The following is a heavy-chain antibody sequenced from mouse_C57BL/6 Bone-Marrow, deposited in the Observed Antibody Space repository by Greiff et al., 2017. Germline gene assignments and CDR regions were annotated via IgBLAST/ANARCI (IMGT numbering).Heavy chain of an antibody. Sequence: VQLQQSGAELVRPGASVKLSCTASGFNITDDYMHWVKQRPEQGLEWIGWIDPESGDTEYASKFQGKATITADTSSNTAYLQLSSLTSEDAGVYYCTTFDDAWYFDVWGTGTTVTVSS. D-gene: IGHD2-3*01. CDR2: IDPESGDT. CDR1: GFNITDDY. CDR3: TTFDDAWYFDV. V-gene: IGHV14-4*01. J-gene: IGHJ1*03.